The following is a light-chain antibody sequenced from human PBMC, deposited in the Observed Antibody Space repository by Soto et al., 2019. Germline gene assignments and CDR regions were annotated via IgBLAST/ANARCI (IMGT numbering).Light chain of an antibody. CDR1: SSNIGSNT. CDR2: SDN. J-gene: IGLJ3*02. Sequence: QHVLTQPPSASGTPGQRVTISCSGSSSNIGSNTVNWYQQLPGTAPKLLIYSDNQRPSGVPDRFSGSKSGTSASLAISGLQSEDEADYYCAAWDDSLNGSNWVFGGGTKLTVL. CDR3: AAWDDSLNGSNWV. V-gene: IGLV1-44*01.